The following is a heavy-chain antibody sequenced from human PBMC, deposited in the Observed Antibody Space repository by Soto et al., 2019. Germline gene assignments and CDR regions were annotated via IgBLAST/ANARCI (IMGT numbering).Heavy chain of an antibody. CDR3: ARDLRMVYAIDCDY. V-gene: IGHV3-48*02. D-gene: IGHD2-8*01. J-gene: IGHJ4*02. Sequence: EVQLVESGGGLVQPGGSLRLSCAASGFTFSSYSMNWVRQAPGKGLEWVSYISSSGSTIYYADSVKGRFTISRDNAKNSLYLQMNRLRDEDTAVYYCARDLRMVYAIDCDYWGQGTLVTVSS. CDR1: GFTFSSYS. CDR2: ISSSGSTI.